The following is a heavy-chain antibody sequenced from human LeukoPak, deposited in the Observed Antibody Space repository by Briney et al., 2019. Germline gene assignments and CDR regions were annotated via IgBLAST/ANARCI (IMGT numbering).Heavy chain of an antibody. CDR2: IYYSGST. V-gene: IGHV4-31*03. CDR1: GGSISSGGYY. D-gene: IGHD3-22*01. Sequence: SETLSLTCTVSGGSISSGGYYWSWIRQHPGKGLEWIGYIYYSGSTYYNPSLKSRVTISVDTSKNQSSLKLSSVTAADTAVYYCAREPLPLHYYDSSGYYDYWGQGTLVTVSS. CDR3: AREPLPLHYYDSSGYYDY. J-gene: IGHJ4*02.